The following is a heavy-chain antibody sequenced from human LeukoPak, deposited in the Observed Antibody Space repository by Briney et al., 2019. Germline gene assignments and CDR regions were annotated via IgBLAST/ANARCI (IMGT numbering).Heavy chain of an antibody. Sequence: GGSLRLSCAASGFTFRDYYMSWIREAPGKGLEWDSYISRSGTSIYYADPVKGRFTLSRDNAKNSLYLQMNSLRAEDTAVYYCARGLTGRYILTGYYNDYWGQGTLVTVSS. CDR3: ARGLTGRYILTGYYNDY. CDR1: GFTFRDYY. V-gene: IGHV3-11*01. CDR2: ISRSGTSI. J-gene: IGHJ4*02. D-gene: IGHD3-9*01.